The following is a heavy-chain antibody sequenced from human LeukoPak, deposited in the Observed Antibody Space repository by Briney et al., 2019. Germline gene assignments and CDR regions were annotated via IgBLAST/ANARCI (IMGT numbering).Heavy chain of an antibody. CDR2: IWYDGSNT. Sequence: PGRSLRLSCAVSGLTFSSYGMHWVRQAPGKGLEWVAIIWYDGSNTYYADSVKGRFTISRDNSKNTLYLEMNSGRAEDTAMYYCAPDHGGYWGQGTLVTVSS. J-gene: IGHJ4*02. CDR1: GLTFSSYG. CDR3: APDHGGY. V-gene: IGHV3-33*01. D-gene: IGHD3-16*01.